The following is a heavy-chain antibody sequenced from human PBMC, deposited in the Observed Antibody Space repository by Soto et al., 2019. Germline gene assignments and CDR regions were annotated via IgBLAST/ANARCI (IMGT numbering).Heavy chain of an antibody. D-gene: IGHD2-15*01. V-gene: IGHV3-53*01. CDR1: GFTVSSNY. J-gene: IGHJ6*02. CDR3: ARDRRQVVAATRGYYYYGMDV. CDR2: IYSGGST. Sequence: EVQLVESGGGLIQPGGSLRLSCAASGFTVSSNYMSWVRQAPGKGLEWVSVIYSGGSTYYADSVKGRFTISRDNSKNTLYLQMNSLRAEDTAVYYCARDRRQVVAATRGYYYYGMDVWGQGTTVTVSS.